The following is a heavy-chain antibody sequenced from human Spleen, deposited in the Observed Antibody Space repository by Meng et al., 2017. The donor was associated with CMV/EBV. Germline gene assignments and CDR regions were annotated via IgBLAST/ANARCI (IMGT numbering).Heavy chain of an antibody. CDR1: GFTFRNYA. J-gene: IGHJ4*02. CDR2: ISGSGGST. V-gene: IGHV3-23*01. Sequence: GESLKISCAASGFTFRNYAMSWVRQAPGKGLEWVSAISGSGGSTYYADSVKGRFTISRDNSENTLYLQMNSLRAEDTAVYYCARGSRVTMIVVAPSGWGQGTLVTVSS. CDR3: ARGSRVTMIVVAPSG. D-gene: IGHD3-22*01.